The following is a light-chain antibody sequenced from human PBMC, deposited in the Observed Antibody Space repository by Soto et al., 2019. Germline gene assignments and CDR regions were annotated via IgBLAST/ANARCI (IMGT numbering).Light chain of an antibody. J-gene: IGLJ1*01. CDR2: EVT. CDR3: RSYTTINTRPCV. V-gene: IGLV2-14*01. CDR1: SGDIGSYNR. Sequence: QSVLTQPASVSGSPGQSITISCTGTSGDIGSYNRVSWYQQHPGKAPKLIIYEVTDRPSGVSNRFSGSKSGNTASLTISGIQAEDEAEYYCRSYTTINTRPCVFGNGKKVTVL.